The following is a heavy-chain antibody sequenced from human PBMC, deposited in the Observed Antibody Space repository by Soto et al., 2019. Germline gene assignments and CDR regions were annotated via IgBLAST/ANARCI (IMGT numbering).Heavy chain of an antibody. CDR3: ARVLGAWNYVVDY. CDR1: GFTFSSYG. Sequence: GGSLRLSCAASGFTFSSYGMHWVRQAPGKGLEWVAVIWYDGSNKYYADSVKGRFTISRDNSKNTLYLQMNSLRAEDTAVYYCARVLGAWNYVVDYWGQGTLVTVSS. CDR2: IWYDGSNK. D-gene: IGHD1-7*01. J-gene: IGHJ4*02. V-gene: IGHV3-33*01.